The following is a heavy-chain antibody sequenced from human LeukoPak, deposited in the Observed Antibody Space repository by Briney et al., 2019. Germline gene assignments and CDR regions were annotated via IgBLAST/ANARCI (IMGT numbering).Heavy chain of an antibody. J-gene: IGHJ6*03. D-gene: IGHD3-10*01. V-gene: IGHV4-39*07. CDR2: IYYSGST. Sequence: PSETLSLTCTVSGGSISSSSYYWGWIRQPPGKGLEWIGSIYYSGSTYYNPSLKSRVTISVDTSKNQFSLKLSSVAAADTAVYYCARITGFGEGDYYYYYMDVWGKGTTVTVSS. CDR3: ARITGFGEGDYYYYYMDV. CDR1: GGSISSSSYY.